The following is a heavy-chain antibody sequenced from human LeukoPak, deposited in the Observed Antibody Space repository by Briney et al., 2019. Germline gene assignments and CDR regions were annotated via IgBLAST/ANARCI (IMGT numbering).Heavy chain of an antibody. CDR1: GFTFSNAW. CDR2: IKRNIDGGTT. Sequence: GGSLRLSCAASGFTFSNAWMNWVRQAPGKGLEWVGRIKRNIDGGTTDYAAPVKGRFTISRDDSKITLYLQMNSLKTEDTAVYYCARELGYCSGASCYFKYYGMDVWGQGTTVTVFS. J-gene: IGHJ6*02. CDR3: ARELGYCSGASCYFKYYGMDV. D-gene: IGHD2-15*01. V-gene: IGHV3-15*01.